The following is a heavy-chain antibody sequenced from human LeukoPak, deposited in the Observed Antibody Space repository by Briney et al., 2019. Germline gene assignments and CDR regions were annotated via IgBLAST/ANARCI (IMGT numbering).Heavy chain of an antibody. V-gene: IGHV4-31*03. CDR2: ISYSGNT. D-gene: IGHD4-23*01. CDR3: ARAPVAPPSEFDY. J-gene: IGHJ4*02. CDR1: GDSISSGGYY. Sequence: SETLSLTCTVSGDSISSGGYYWSWIRQHPGKGLEWIGYISYSGNTYYNPSLKSRAAISADTPKNQFSLKLSSTTAADTAVYYCARAPVAPPSEFDYGGQGTLVTVSS.